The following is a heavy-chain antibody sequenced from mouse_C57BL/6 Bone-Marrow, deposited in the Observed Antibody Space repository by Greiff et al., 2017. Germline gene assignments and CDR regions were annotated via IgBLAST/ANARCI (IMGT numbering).Heavy chain of an antibody. V-gene: IGHV1-59*01. CDR1: GYTFTSYW. Sequence: QVQLQQPGAELVRPGTSVKLSCKASGYTFTSYWMHWVQQRPGQGLEWIGVIDPSDSYTNYNQKFKGKATLTVDTSSSTAYIQLSSLTSEDAAVYYCTRDYYGSSFDYWGQGTTPTVSS. CDR3: TRDYYGSSFDY. CDR2: IDPSDSYT. J-gene: IGHJ2*01. D-gene: IGHD1-1*01.